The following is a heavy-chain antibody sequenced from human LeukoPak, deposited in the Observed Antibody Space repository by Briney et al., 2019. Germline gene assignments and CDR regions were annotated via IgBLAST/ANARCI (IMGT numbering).Heavy chain of an antibody. CDR2: INTNTGNP. V-gene: IGHV7-4-1*02. D-gene: IGHD6-6*01. J-gene: IGHJ6*03. CDR3: ARDSRRIAARPDYYYYMDV. Sequence: ASVKVSCKASGYTFTSYAMNWVRQAPGQGLEWMGWINTNTGNPTYAQRFTGRFVFSLDTSVSTAYLQISSLKAEDTAVYYCARDSRRIAARPDYYYYMDVWGKGTTVTVSS. CDR1: GYTFTSYA.